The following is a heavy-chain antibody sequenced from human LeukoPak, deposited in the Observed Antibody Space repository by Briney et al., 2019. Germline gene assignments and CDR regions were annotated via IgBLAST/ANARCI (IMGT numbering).Heavy chain of an antibody. J-gene: IGHJ5*02. CDR3: AGTTKYNWFDP. CDR1: GFTFSSYE. V-gene: IGHV3-48*03. CDR2: ISSSGSTI. Sequence: PGGSLRLSCAASGFTFSSYEMNWVRQAPGKGLEWVSYISSSGSTIYYADSVKGRFTISRDNAKNSLYLQMNSLRAEDTAVCYCAGTTKYNWFDPWGQGTLVTVSS. D-gene: IGHD1-1*01.